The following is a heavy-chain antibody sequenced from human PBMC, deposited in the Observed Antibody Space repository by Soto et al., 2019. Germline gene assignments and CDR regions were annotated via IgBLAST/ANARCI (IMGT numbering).Heavy chain of an antibody. J-gene: IGHJ3*02. CDR2: INHSGST. D-gene: IGHD6-13*01. CDR1: GGSFSGYY. Sequence: SETLSLTCAVYGGSFSGYYWSWIRQPPGKGLEWIGEINHSGSTNYNPSLKSRFTISVDTSKNQFSLKLSSVTAADTAVYYCARGNSSSWYAFDIWGQGTMVTVSS. V-gene: IGHV4-34*01. CDR3: ARGNSSSWYAFDI.